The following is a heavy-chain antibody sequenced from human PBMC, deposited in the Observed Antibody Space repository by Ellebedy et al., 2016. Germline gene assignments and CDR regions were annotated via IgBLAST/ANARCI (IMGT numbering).Heavy chain of an antibody. Sequence: KVSXXGSGYSFTSYWIGWVRQMPGKGLEWMGIIYPGDSDTRYSPSFQGQVTISADKSISTAYLQWSSLKASDTAMYYCARHEGRDGYNFDYWGQGTLVTVSS. V-gene: IGHV5-51*01. D-gene: IGHD5-24*01. CDR1: GYSFTSYW. CDR2: IYPGDSDT. CDR3: ARHEGRDGYNFDY. J-gene: IGHJ4*02.